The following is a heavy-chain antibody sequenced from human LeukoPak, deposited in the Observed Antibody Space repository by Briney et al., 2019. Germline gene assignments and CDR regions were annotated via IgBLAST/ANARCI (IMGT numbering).Heavy chain of an antibody. CDR2: FLYSGTT. D-gene: IGHD1-26*01. CDR1: NGAVKNYY. V-gene: IGHV4-59*02. CDR3: ATLVYSGSRYHIDT. J-gene: IGHJ5*02. Sequence: PSETLSLTCSVSNGAVKNYYWTWIRQPPGQGLEWIGNFLYSGTTTYRASLDSRLIISVDNSKNTVSLRLFSVTAADTAVYYCATLVYSGSRYHIDTWGQGTLVTVSS.